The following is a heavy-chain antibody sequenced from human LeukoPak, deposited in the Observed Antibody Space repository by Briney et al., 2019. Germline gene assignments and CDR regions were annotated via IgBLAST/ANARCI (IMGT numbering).Heavy chain of an antibody. D-gene: IGHD1-26*01. CDR1: GYTFTSYY. J-gene: IGHJ5*02. CDR3: ARDRGGSYGGAGNWFDP. CDR2: INPSGGST. V-gene: IGHV1-46*01. Sequence: AAVKVSCMPSGYTFTSYYMHWVRQAPGQGLEWMGIINPSGGSTSYEQKFQGKGTMTRDMSTTTVYMELSSLRSEDTAVYYCARDRGGSYGGAGNWFDPWGQGTLVTVSS.